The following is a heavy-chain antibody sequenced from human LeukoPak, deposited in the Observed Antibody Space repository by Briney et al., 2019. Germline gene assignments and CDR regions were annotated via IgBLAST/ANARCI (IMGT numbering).Heavy chain of an antibody. J-gene: IGHJ4*02. V-gene: IGHV3-53*01. D-gene: IGHD6-19*01. CDR2: IYSGGST. CDR1: GFTVSSNY. Sequence: GGSLRLSCAASGFTVSSNYMSWVRQAPGKGLEWVSVIYSGGSTYYADSVKGRFTISRDNAKNSLYLQINSLRAEDTALYYCAGGDRNGWYFDYWGQGILVTVSS. CDR3: AGGDRNGWYFDY.